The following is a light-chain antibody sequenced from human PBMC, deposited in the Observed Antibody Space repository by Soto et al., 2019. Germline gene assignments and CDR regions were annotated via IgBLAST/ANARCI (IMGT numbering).Light chain of an antibody. CDR3: QQTYSAPWT. V-gene: IGKV1-39*01. J-gene: IGKJ1*01. Sequence: DIQMTQSPSSLSASVGDRVTITCRASQSINTHLNWYQQKPGKAPKLLIYSSFTLKSGVPFRFSGSGSGTDFTLTINNLPPEDFATYWCQQTYSAPWTFGRGAKVEIK. CDR1: QSINTH. CDR2: SSF.